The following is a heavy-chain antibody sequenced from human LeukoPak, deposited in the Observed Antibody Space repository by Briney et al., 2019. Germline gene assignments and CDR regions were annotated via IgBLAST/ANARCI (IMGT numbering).Heavy chain of an antibody. V-gene: IGHV3-21*04. D-gene: IGHD6-13*01. J-gene: IGHJ6*03. Sequence: SGGSLRLSCAASGFTFSSYSMNWVRQAPGKGLEWVSSISSSSSYIYYADSVKGRFTISRDNAKNSLFLQMNSLRAEDTAVYYCAKAPSGSSWYYYYYMDVWGKGTTVTVSS. CDR2: ISSSSSYI. CDR3: AKAPSGSSWYYYYYMDV. CDR1: GFTFSSYS.